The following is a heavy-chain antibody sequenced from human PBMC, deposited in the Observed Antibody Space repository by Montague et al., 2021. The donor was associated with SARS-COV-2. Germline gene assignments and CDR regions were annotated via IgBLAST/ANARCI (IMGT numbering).Heavy chain of an antibody. CDR1: GHTVTEAP. J-gene: IGHJ3*02. CDR2: FDPAHGET. Sequence: SVKVSCKVSGHTVTEAPMHWVRQAPGKGLEWMGSFDPAHGETVYAQNFQDRVTMTEDTSTDTAYMELSSLRFEDTAVYYCATEGLPVFGVVIYAFHMWGPGTMVTVSS. CDR3: ATEGLPVFGVVIYAFHM. V-gene: IGHV1-24*01. D-gene: IGHD3-3*01.